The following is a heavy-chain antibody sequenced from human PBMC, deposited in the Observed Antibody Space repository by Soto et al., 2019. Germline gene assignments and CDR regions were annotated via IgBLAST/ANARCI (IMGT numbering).Heavy chain of an antibody. CDR1: GGSISSSSSY. D-gene: IGHD3-10*01. Sequence: SETLSLTCTVSGGSISSSSSYWGWIRQPPGKGLEWIGSIYYRGNTYYNPSLKSRVTISVDTSKNQFSLKLSSVTAADTAVYYCARHMEGSNWFDPWGQGTLVTVSS. CDR3: ARHMEGSNWFDP. V-gene: IGHV4-39*01. CDR2: IYYRGNT. J-gene: IGHJ5*02.